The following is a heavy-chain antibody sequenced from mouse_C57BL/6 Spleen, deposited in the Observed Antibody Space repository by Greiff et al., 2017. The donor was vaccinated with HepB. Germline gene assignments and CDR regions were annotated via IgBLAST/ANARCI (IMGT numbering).Heavy chain of an antibody. CDR2: ISNGGGST. Sequence: EVKVEESGGGLVQPGGSLKLSCAASGFTFSDYYMYWVRQTPEKRLEWVAYISNGGGSTYYPDTVKGRFTISRDNAKNTLYLQMSRLKSEDTAMYYCARSYGSAWYFDVWGTGTTVTVSS. D-gene: IGHD1-1*01. J-gene: IGHJ1*03. CDR1: GFTFSDYY. V-gene: IGHV5-12*01. CDR3: ARSYGSAWYFDV.